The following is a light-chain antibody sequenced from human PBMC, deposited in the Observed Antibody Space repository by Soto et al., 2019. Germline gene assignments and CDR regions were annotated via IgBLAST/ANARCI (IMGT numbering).Light chain of an antibody. V-gene: IGKV3-15*01. J-gene: IGKJ1*01. CDR2: GAS. CDR1: QSVDIN. Sequence: EIVMTQSPATLSVSPGERATLSCRASQSVDINLAWYQRKPGQAPRLLFYGASTRATGVPARFSGGGAGTEFTLTINSLQSEDFAVYYCQQYNNWPRTFGQGTKVEIK. CDR3: QQYNNWPRT.